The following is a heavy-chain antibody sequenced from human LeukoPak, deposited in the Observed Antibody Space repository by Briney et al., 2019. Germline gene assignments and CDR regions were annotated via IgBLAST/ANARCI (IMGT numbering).Heavy chain of an antibody. CDR1: GGTSINYA. D-gene: IGHD6-25*01. CDR3: TRDLDDPRGYNVFAY. V-gene: IGHV1-69*05. Sequence: SVKVSCKASGGTSINYAINWVRQAPGPGLQWMGGIIPMFRKAHFAQRFQGRVTITTDEFTNTTYMELSRLRSEDTAVYSCTRDLDDPRGYNVFAYWGQGSLVTVSS. CDR2: IIPMFRKA. J-gene: IGHJ4*02.